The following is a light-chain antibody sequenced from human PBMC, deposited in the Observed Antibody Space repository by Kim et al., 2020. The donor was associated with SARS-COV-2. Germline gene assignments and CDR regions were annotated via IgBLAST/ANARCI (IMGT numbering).Light chain of an antibody. J-gene: IGLJ3*02. CDR1: SSNIGSNT. V-gene: IGLV1-44*01. CDR2: SNN. Sequence: QSVTISCSGSSSNIGSNTVNWYQQLPGTAPKLLIYSNNQWPSGVPDRFSGSKSGTSASLAISDLQSEDEADYFCAAWDDSLNGPVFGGGTQLTVL. CDR3: AAWDDSLNGPV.